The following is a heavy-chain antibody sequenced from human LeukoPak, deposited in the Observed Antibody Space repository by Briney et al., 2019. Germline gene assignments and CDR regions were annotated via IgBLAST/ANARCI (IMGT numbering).Heavy chain of an antibody. D-gene: IGHD1-14*01. J-gene: IGHJ6*02. V-gene: IGHV3-23*01. CDR3: AKVTGRDYYYYGMDV. CDR2: ISGSGGST. Sequence: GGSLRLSCAASGFTASTTYMSWVRQAPGKGLEWVSAISGSGGSTYYADSVKGRFTISRDNSKNTLYLQMNSLRAEDTAVYYCAKVTGRDYYYYGMDVWGQGTTVTVSS. CDR1: GFTASTTY.